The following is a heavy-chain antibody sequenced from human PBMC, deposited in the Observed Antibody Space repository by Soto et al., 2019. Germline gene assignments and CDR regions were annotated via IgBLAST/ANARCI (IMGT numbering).Heavy chain of an antibody. J-gene: IGHJ5*02. V-gene: IGHV4-59*01. Sequence: SETLSLTCTVSGGSIRNYYWSWIRQPPGMGLEWIGYIFYTGSTNRNPSLNSRVTISVDASKNQFSLNLSSVTAADTAVYYCARHSSSARGWFDPWGQGTLVTVS. CDR1: GGSIRNYY. CDR3: ARHSSSARGWFDP. D-gene: IGHD2-2*01. CDR2: IFYTGST.